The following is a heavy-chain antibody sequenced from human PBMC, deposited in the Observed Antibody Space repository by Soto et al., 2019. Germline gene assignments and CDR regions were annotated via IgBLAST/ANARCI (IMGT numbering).Heavy chain of an antibody. CDR2: INAGNGNT. V-gene: IGHV1-3*01. Sequence: GASVKVSCKASGYTFTSYAMHWVRQAPGQRLEWMGWINAGNGNTKYSQKFQGRVTITRDTSASTAYMELSSLRGEDTAVYYCAKDVGQQLVLNYGMDVWGQGTTVTVSS. D-gene: IGHD6-13*01. CDR1: GYTFTSYA. CDR3: AKDVGQQLVLNYGMDV. J-gene: IGHJ6*02.